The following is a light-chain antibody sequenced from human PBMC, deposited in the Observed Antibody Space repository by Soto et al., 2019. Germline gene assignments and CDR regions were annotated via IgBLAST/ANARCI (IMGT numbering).Light chain of an antibody. CDR3: QQYDNLPGFT. V-gene: IGKV1-33*01. Sequence: DIQMTQSPSSLSASVGDRVTITCQASQDISNYLNWYQQKTGKAPKLLIYDASNLETGVHSRFSGSGSGTDFTFTISSLQPEDIATYYCQQYDNLPGFTFGPGTKVDIK. CDR1: QDISNY. CDR2: DAS. J-gene: IGKJ3*01.